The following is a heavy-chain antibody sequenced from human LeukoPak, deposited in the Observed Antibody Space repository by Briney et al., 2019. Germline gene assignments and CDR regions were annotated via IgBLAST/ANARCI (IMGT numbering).Heavy chain of an antibody. CDR1: GFTFSSYD. Sequence: PGGSLRLSCAASGFTFSSYDMHWVRHATGKGLEWVSAIGTAGDTYYPGSVKGRFTISRENAKNSLYLQMNSLRAGDTAVYYCARARGYHYYDSSGYYRRGLDAFDIWGQGTMVTVSS. J-gene: IGHJ3*02. CDR3: ARARGYHYYDSSGYYRRGLDAFDI. V-gene: IGHV3-13*01. CDR2: IGTAGDT. D-gene: IGHD3-22*01.